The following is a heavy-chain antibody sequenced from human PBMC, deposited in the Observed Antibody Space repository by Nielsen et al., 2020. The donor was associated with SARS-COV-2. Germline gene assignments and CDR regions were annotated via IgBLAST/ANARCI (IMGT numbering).Heavy chain of an antibody. CDR1: GFTFSSYW. CDR3: ARDLYYYGPLDY. V-gene: IGHV3-7*01. D-gene: IGHD3-10*01. J-gene: IGHJ4*02. CDR2: IKQDGSEK. Sequence: SCAASGFTFSSYWMSWVSQAPGKGLEWVANIKQDGSEKYYVDSVKGRFTISRDNAKNSLYLQMNSLRAEDTAVYYCARDLYYYGPLDYWGQGTLVTVSS.